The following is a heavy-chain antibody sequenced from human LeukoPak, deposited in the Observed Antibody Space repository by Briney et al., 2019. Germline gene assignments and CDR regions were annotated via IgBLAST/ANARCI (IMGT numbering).Heavy chain of an antibody. CDR3: AKPLVSDYYASSGYWGY. D-gene: IGHD3-22*01. CDR2: ISGSGDST. Sequence: GGSLRLSCAASGFTFSSYAMSWVRQAPGKGLEWVSAISGSGDSTNYSDSVKGRFTISRDNSKNTLYVQMNSLRAEDTAVYYCAKPLVSDYYASSGYWGYWGQGTLVTVSS. CDR1: GFTFSSYA. J-gene: IGHJ4*02. V-gene: IGHV3-23*01.